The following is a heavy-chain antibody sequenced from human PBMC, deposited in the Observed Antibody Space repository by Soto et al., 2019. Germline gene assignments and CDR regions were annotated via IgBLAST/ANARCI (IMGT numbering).Heavy chain of an antibody. Sequence: GGSLRDYCAASGFTFSSYVMHWVRQAPGKGLAWVAVIRYDGSRKFYADSVKGRFTISRDNSNLYLQMNSLRADDTAVYDCARDQLDRLKPRDIRYLDYLGQG. CDR2: IRYDGSRK. J-gene: IGHJ4*02. V-gene: IGHV3-33*01. CDR3: ARDQLDRLKPRDIRYLDY. D-gene: IGHD3-3*01. CDR1: GFTFSSYV.